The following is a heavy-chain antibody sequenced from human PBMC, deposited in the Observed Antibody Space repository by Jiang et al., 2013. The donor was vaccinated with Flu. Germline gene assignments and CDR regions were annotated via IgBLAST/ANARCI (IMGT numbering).Heavy chain of an antibody. Sequence: GLVKPSETLSLTCTVSGDSVSSGSYYWSWIRQPPGKGLEWIGCIYYSGSTNYNPSLKSRVTISVDTSKNQFSLKLSSVTAADTAVYYCAKNRRPGLGDVPGIDYWGQGTLVSVSS. J-gene: IGHJ4*02. CDR2: IYYSGST. D-gene: IGHD3-16*01. V-gene: IGHV4-61*01. CDR1: GDSVSSGSYY. CDR3: AKNRRPGLGDVPGIDY.